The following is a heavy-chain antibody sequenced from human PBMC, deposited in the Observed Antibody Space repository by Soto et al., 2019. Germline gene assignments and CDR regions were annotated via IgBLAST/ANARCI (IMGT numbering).Heavy chain of an antibody. J-gene: IGHJ5*02. CDR3: TSHSPEDMIRT. D-gene: IGHD2-15*01. CDR2: IRNKANSYAT. V-gene: IGHV3-73*02. CDR1: GFTFSGSA. Sequence: EVQLVESGGGLVQPGGSLKLSCAASGFTFSGSALHWVRQASGKGLEWVGRIRNKANSYATAYAASVKGRFTISRDDSKNTAYLKMNSLKTEDTAVYYCTSHSPEDMIRTWGQGTLVTVS.